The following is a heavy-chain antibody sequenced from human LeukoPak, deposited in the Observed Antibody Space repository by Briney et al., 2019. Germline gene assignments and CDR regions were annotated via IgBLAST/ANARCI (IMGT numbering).Heavy chain of an antibody. D-gene: IGHD3-10*01. CDR1: GFTFSTYT. J-gene: IGHJ3*02. CDR2: ISSRSSYI. Sequence: GGSLRLSCAASGFTFSTYTMNWVRQAPGKGLEWVSSISSRSSYIYYADSVKGRFTISRDNAKNSLYLQMNSLRAEDTALYYCAKDMGSGSYFQSNAFDIWGQGTMVTVSS. V-gene: IGHV3-21*04. CDR3: AKDMGSGSYFQSNAFDI.